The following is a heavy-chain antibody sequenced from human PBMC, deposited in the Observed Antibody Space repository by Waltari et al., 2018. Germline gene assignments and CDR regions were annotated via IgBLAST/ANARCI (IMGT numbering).Heavy chain of an antibody. CDR2: INHSGST. J-gene: IGHJ4*02. D-gene: IGHD1-26*01. V-gene: IGHV4-34*01. Sequence: QVQLQQWGAGLLKPSETLSLTCAVYGGSFSVYYWSWLRQPPGKGLDGIVEINHSGSTNYNPSLKSRVTISVDTSKNQFSLKLSSVTAADTAVYYCARGPKSPQTNVLGRIDYWGQGTLVTVSS. CDR3: ARGPKSPQTNVLGRIDY. CDR1: GGSFSVYY.